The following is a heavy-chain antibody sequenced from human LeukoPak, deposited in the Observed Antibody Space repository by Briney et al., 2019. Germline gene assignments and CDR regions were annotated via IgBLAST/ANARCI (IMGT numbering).Heavy chain of an antibody. V-gene: IGHV3-21*01. CDR3: ARGDRYYSSSQAIYY. Sequence: QPGRSLRLSCAASGFTFSSYAMHWVRQAPGKGLEWVSSISSSSSYIYYADSVKGRFTISRDNAKNSLYLQMNSLRAEDTAVYYCARGDRYYSSSQAIYYWGQGTLVTVSS. CDR1: GFTFSSYA. CDR2: ISSSSSYI. J-gene: IGHJ4*02. D-gene: IGHD6-13*01.